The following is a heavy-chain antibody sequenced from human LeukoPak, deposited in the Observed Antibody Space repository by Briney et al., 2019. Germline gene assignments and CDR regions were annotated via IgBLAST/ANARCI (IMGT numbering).Heavy chain of an antibody. D-gene: IGHD3-3*01. V-gene: IGHV3-23*01. Sequence: GGSLRLSCAASGFTFSSYAMSWVRQAPGKGLEWVSAIRGSGGSTYYADSVKGRFTISRDNSKNTLYLQMNSLRAEDTAVYYCAKEGIGLRFLEWSAFDPWGQGTLVTVSS. CDR1: GFTFSSYA. CDR3: AKEGIGLRFLEWSAFDP. J-gene: IGHJ5*02. CDR2: IRGSGGST.